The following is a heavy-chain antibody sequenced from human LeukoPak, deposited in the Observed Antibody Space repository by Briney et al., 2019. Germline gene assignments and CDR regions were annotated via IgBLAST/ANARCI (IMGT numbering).Heavy chain of an antibody. D-gene: IGHD6-19*01. V-gene: IGHV3-7*01. Sequence: GGSLRLSCAASGITFSSFWMSWVRQAPGKGLEWVANIKQDGSEKYYVDSVKGRFTISRDNAKNSLYLQMNSLRAEDTAVYYCAKINGMSSGWLGYYYGMDVWGQGTTVTVSS. CDR3: AKINGMSSGWLGYYYGMDV. CDR1: GITFSSFW. J-gene: IGHJ6*02. CDR2: IKQDGSEK.